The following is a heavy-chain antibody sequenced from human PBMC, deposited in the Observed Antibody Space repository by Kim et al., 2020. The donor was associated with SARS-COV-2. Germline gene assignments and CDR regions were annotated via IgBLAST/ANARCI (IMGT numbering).Heavy chain of an antibody. J-gene: IGHJ3*02. CDR3: ARAVSGWRSPFDI. V-gene: IGHV4-31*03. Sequence: SETLSLTCTVSGGSISSGGYYWSWIRQHPGKGLEWIGYIYYSGSTYYNPSLKSRVTISVDTSKNQFSLKLSSVTAADTAVYYCARAVSGWRSPFDIWGQGTMVTVSS. D-gene: IGHD6-19*01. CDR1: GGSISSGGYY. CDR2: IYYSGST.